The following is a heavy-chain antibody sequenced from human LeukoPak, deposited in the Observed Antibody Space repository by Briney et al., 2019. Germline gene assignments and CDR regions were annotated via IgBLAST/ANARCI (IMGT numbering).Heavy chain of an antibody. J-gene: IGHJ4*02. Sequence: ASVKVSCKASGYTFTSYGISWVRQAPGQGLEWMGWISAYNGNTNYAQKLQGRVTMTTDTSTSTAYMELRSLRSDDTAVYYCARVPTGGDYVWGSYRRVYFDYWGQGTLVTVSS. V-gene: IGHV1-18*01. D-gene: IGHD3-16*02. CDR2: ISAYNGNT. CDR1: GYTFTSYG. CDR3: ARVPTGGDYVWGSYRRVYFDY.